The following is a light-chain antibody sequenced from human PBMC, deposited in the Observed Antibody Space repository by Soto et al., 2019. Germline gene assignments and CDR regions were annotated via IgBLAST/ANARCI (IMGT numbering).Light chain of an antibody. CDR1: QSVSSY. J-gene: IGKJ5*01. CDR3: HQRNK. V-gene: IGKV3-11*01. Sequence: DIVLTHSPPTLSLSPGEGATLSCRASQSVSSYLAWYQQKPGQAPRLLIYGASSRATGIPDRFSGSRSGTDFTLTISSLEPEDFGVYFCHQRNKFGQGTRLEI. CDR2: GAS.